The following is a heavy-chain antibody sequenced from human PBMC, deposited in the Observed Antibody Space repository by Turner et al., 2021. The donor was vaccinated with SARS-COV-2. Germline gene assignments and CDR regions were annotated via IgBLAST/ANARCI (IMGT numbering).Heavy chain of an antibody. D-gene: IGHD6-25*01. CDR1: GFTFSSYG. CDR2: TSFDGSNK. V-gene: IGHV3-30*18. CDR3: AKGGGSGLLNFDY. Sequence: VQLLESGGGLVQPGGYLRLSCAASGFTFSSYGMHWVRQAPGKGLEWVAVTSFDGSNKYYADSVKGRFTISRDNSKNTLYLQMNSLRVEDTAVYYCAKGGGSGLLNFDYWGQGTLVTVSS. J-gene: IGHJ4*02.